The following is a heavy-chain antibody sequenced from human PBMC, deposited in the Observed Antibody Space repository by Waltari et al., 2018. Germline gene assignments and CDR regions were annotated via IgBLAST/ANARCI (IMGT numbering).Heavy chain of an antibody. J-gene: IGHJ4*02. CDR2: INQRGST. Sequence: QVQLQQWGAGLLKPSETLSLTCAVYGGSFSGYYWSWIRQPPGKGLEWIGEINQRGSTNYNPSLKSRVTISVDTSKNHFSLKLSSVTAADTAVYYCASSNDFWSGYYYWGQGTLVTVSS. CDR1: GGSFSGYY. D-gene: IGHD3-3*01. CDR3: ASSNDFWSGYYY. V-gene: IGHV4-34*01.